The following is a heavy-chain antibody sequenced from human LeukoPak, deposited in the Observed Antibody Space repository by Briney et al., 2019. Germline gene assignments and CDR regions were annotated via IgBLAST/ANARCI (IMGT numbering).Heavy chain of an antibody. D-gene: IGHD3-22*01. V-gene: IGHV4-34*01. Sequence: ASETLSLTCAVYGESFSGYFWSLIRQPPGKGLEWIGEINHSGSTNYNPSLKSRVTISVDTSKNQFSLKLSSVTAADAAVYYCARGPPTRYYEGSGYYYFDYWGQGTPVTVSS. CDR2: INHSGST. CDR3: ARGPPTRYYEGSGYYYFDY. CDR1: GESFSGYF. J-gene: IGHJ4*02.